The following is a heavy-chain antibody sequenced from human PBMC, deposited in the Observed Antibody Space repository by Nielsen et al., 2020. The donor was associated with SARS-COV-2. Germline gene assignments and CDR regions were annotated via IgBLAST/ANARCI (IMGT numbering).Heavy chain of an antibody. D-gene: IGHD7-27*01. CDR1: GGSISSYY. V-gene: IGHV4-59*12. CDR2: IYYSGST. CDR3: ARGRWGPSRLLKYYFYAMDV. J-gene: IGHJ6*04. Sequence: GSLRLSCTVSGGSISSYYWSWIRQPPGKGLEWIGYIYYSGSTNYNPSLKSRVTISVDTSKNQFSLKVSSATAADTAVYYCARGRWGPSRLLKYYFYAMDVWGEGTTVTVSS.